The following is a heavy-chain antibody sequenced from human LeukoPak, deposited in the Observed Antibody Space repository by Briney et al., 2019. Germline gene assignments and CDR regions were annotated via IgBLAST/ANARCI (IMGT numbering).Heavy chain of an antibody. V-gene: IGHV3-11*04. CDR2: ISSSSSTI. CDR1: GFTFSDYY. J-gene: IGHJ4*02. Sequence: PGGSLRLSCAASGFTFSDYYMSWIRQAPGKGLEWVSYISSSSSTIYYADSVKGRFTISRDNAKNSLYLQMNSLGAEDTAVYYCARDDSSSWYGGFDYWGQGTLVTVSS. D-gene: IGHD6-13*01. CDR3: ARDDSSSWYGGFDY.